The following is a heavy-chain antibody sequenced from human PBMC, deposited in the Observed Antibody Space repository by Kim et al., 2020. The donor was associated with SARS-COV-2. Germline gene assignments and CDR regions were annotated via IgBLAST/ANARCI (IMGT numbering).Heavy chain of an antibody. V-gene: IGHV3-23*01. Sequence: GGSLRLSCAASGFTFSSYAMSWVRQAPGKGLEWVSAISGSGGSTYYADSVKGRFTISRDNSKNTLYLQMNSLRAEDTAVYYCAKDEGLSSGWHYYYYGMDVWGQGTTVTVSS. CDR2: ISGSGGST. D-gene: IGHD6-19*01. J-gene: IGHJ6*02. CDR1: GFTFSSYA. CDR3: AKDEGLSSGWHYYYYGMDV.